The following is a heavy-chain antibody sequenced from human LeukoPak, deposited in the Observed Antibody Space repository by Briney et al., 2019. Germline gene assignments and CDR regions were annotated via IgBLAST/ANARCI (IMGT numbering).Heavy chain of an antibody. V-gene: IGHV3-48*04. Sequence: GGSLRLSCAAFGFTFSSYSMNWVRQAPGKGLEWVSYISSSSSTIYYADSVKGRFTISRDNAKNSLYLQMNSLRAEDTAVYYCARDSVTPLGYWGQGTLVTVSS. J-gene: IGHJ4*02. CDR2: ISSSSSTI. CDR1: GFTFSSYS. CDR3: ARDSVTPLGY.